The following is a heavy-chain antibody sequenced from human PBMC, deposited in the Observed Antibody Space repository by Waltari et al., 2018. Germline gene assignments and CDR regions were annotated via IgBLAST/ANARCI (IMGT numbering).Heavy chain of an antibody. V-gene: IGHV4-38-2*02. Sequence: QVQLQESGPGLVKPSETLSLTCAVSGYSIRSGYYWGWIRQPPGKGLEWIGSIYHSGSTYYNPSLKSRVTISVDTSKNQFSLKLSSVTAADTAVYYCARDVIAAAGTTTNYYYYGMDVWGQGTTVTVSS. D-gene: IGHD6-13*01. CDR2: IYHSGST. CDR1: GYSIRSGYY. J-gene: IGHJ6*02. CDR3: ARDVIAAAGTTTNYYYYGMDV.